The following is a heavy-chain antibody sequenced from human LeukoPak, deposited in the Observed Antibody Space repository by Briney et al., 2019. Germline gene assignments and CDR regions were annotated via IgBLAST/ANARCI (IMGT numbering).Heavy chain of an antibody. Sequence: SETQSLTCTVSGGSISGDHWNWIRQPPGKGLEWIGYIYYSGSTNYNPSLKSRVTISIDTSKNQFSLKLTSVTAADTAVYYCARRNDFGIWGQGTMVTVSS. CDR1: GGSISGDH. CDR2: IYYSGST. J-gene: IGHJ3*02. CDR3: ARRNDFGI. V-gene: IGHV4-59*08.